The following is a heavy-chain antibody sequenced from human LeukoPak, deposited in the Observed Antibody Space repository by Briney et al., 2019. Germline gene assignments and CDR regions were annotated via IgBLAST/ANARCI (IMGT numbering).Heavy chain of an antibody. CDR3: AREIPTEFDY. D-gene: IGHD2-2*02. J-gene: IGHJ4*02. CDR2: MNPNSGNT. Sequence: GASVKVSCKASGYPFTSYDINWVRQATGQGLEWMGWMNPNSGNTGYAQKFQGRVTMTRNTSISTAYMELSSLRSEDTAVYYCAREIPTEFDYWGQGTLVTVSS. CDR1: GYPFTSYD. V-gene: IGHV1-8*01.